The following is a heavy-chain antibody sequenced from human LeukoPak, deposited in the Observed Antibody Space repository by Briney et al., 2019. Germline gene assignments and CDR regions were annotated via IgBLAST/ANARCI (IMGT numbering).Heavy chain of an antibody. CDR1: GFTFSSYA. D-gene: IGHD3-22*01. CDR2: ISYDGSNK. CDR3: ARDPAMIVPDY. Sequence: GGSLRLSCAASGFTFSSYAMHWVRQAPGKGLEWVAVISYDGSNKYYADSVKGRFTISRDNSKNTLYLLMNSLRAEDTAVYYCARDPAMIVPDYWGQGTLVTVSS. V-gene: IGHV3-30-3*01. J-gene: IGHJ4*02.